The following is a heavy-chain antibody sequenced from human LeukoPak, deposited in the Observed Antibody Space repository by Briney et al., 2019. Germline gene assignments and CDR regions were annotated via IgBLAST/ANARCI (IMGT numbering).Heavy chain of an antibody. CDR3: AKGLTTVVYGFDY. V-gene: IGHV3-30*18. Sequence: GGSLRLSCAASGFTFSSYGMHWVRQAPGKGLGWVAVISYDGSNKYYADSVKGRFTISRDNSKNTLYLQMNSLRAEDTAVYYCAKGLTTVVYGFDYWGQGTLVTVSS. D-gene: IGHD4-23*01. CDR2: ISYDGSNK. J-gene: IGHJ4*02. CDR1: GFTFSSYG.